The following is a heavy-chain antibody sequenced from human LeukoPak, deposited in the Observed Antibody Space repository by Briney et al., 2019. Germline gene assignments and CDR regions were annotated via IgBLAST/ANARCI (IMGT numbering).Heavy chain of an antibody. CDR3: AKVAKTPSGWYVY. V-gene: IGHV3-9*01. CDR1: GFTFDDYA. Sequence: PGRSLRLSCAASGFTFDDYAVHWVRQAPGKGLEWVSGISWNSGSIGYADSVKGRFTISRDNAKNSLYLQMNSLRAEDTALYYCAKVAKTPSGWYVYWGQGTLVTVSS. D-gene: IGHD6-19*01. J-gene: IGHJ4*02. CDR2: ISWNSGSI.